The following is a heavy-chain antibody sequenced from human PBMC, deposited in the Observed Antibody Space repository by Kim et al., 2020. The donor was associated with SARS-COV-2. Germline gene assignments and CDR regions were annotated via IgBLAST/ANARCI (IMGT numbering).Heavy chain of an antibody. D-gene: IGHD3-16*01. V-gene: IGHV3-30*18. CDR2: ISYDGYNR. J-gene: IGHJ3*01. CDR3: AKERESPPAVLEL. CDR1: GFSSSGFG. Sequence: GGSLRLSCAASGFSSSGFGMHWVRQAPGKGLEWVAFISYDGYNRYFADSVEGRFTITRDNSKNTLYLQMNSLRVDDTAVYYCAKERESPPAVLELWGQGT.